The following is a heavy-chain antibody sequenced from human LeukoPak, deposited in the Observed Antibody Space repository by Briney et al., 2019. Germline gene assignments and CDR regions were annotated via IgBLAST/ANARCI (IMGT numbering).Heavy chain of an antibody. CDR3: AKDRGGYSYGSPDY. CDR1: AFSYDIYA. Sequence: SGESLCLSCIASAFSYDIYANHCHRPALGFRLESISLFSWDGGSTYYADSVKGRFTISRYNSINSLYLQMNSLRAEDTALYYCAKDRGGYSYGSPDYWGQGTLVTVSS. CDR2: FSWDGGST. J-gene: IGHJ4*02. D-gene: IGHD5-18*01. V-gene: IGHV3-43D*03.